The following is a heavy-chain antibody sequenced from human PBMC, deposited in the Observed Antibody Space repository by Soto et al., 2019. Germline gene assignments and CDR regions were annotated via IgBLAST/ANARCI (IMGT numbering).Heavy chain of an antibody. J-gene: IGHJ5*02. CDR2: IYYSGST. V-gene: IGHV4-39*01. CDR3: ASYPYHYGSGSPFWFDP. Sequence: PSETLSLTCTVSGGSISSSSYYWGWIRQPPGKGLEWIVSIYYSGSTYYNPSPKSRVTISVDTSKNQFSLKLSSVTAADTAVYYCASYPYHYGSGSPFWFDPWGQGTLVTVSS. D-gene: IGHD3-10*01. CDR1: GGSISSSSYY.